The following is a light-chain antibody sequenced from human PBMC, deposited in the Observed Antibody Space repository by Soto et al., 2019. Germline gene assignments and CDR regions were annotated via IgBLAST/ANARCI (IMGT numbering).Light chain of an antibody. J-gene: IGKJ5*01. CDR3: QLRSDWPPTYT. CDR1: QSVTSS. Sequence: EIVMTQSPATLSLSPGERATLSCRASQSVTSSLAWYQQRPGQAPRLLIYDTFARATGIPARFSAKGAGTDFTLTISSLEPEDSAVYFCQLRSDWPPTYTFGQGTRLEIK. CDR2: DTF. V-gene: IGKV3-11*01.